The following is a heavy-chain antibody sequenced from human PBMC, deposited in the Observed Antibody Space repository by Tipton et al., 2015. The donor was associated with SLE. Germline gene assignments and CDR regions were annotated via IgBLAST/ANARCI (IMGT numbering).Heavy chain of an antibody. Sequence: LSCAASGFTFSSYSMNWVRQAPGKGLEWIGEINHSGSTNYNPSLKSRVTISVDTSKNQFSLKLSSVTAADTAVYYCARGLNMHTGIDYWGQGTLVTVSS. CDR2: INHSGST. D-gene: IGHD1-14*01. CDR1: GFTFSSYS. V-gene: IGHV4-34*01. CDR3: ARGLNMHTGIDY. J-gene: IGHJ4*02.